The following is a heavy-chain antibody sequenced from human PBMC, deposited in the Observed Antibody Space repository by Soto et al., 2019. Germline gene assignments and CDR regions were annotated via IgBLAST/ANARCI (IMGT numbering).Heavy chain of an antibody. Sequence: QVLLVQSGAEVKKPGASVKISCKASGYTFTSYYVHRVRQAPGHGLEWMGIINPTDGDTSYTQKFQGRVTISRDTSTTTVYMELTSLRYEDTAVYYCAVSVFDYWGQGTLVTVSS. CDR2: INPTDGDT. CDR1: GYTFTSYY. J-gene: IGHJ4*02. V-gene: IGHV1-46*01. CDR3: AVSVFDY.